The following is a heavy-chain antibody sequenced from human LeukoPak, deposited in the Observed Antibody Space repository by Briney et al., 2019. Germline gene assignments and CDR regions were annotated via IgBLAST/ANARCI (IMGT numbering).Heavy chain of an antibody. CDR3: AKALVITVGLDV. CDR1: GFTFSSYS. CDR2: ISSSSSYI. V-gene: IGHV3-21*01. D-gene: IGHD3-22*01. Sequence: PGGSLRLSCAASGFTFSSYSMNWVRQAPGKGLEWVSSISSSSSYIYYADSVKGRFTISRDNAKNSLYLQMNSLRAEDTAVYYCAKALVITVGLDVWGKGTTVTISS. J-gene: IGHJ6*04.